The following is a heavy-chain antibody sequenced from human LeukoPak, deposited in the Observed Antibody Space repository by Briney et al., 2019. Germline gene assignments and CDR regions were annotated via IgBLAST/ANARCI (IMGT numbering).Heavy chain of an antibody. Sequence: SETLSLTCTVSGGSISSYYWSWIRQPPGKGLEWIGYIYYSGSTNYNPSLKSRVTISVDTSKNQLSLKLSSATAADTAVYYCARVSGTDLNTAMDDVLDYWGQGTLVTVSS. J-gene: IGHJ4*02. CDR1: GGSISSYY. CDR3: ARVSGTDLNTAMDDVLDY. V-gene: IGHV4-59*01. CDR2: IYYSGST. D-gene: IGHD5-18*01.